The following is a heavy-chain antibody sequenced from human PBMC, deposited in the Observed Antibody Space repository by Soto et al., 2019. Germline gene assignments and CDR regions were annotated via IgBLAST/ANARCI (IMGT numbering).Heavy chain of an antibody. CDR1: GGTFSSYA. V-gene: IGHV1-69*01. J-gene: IGHJ4*02. D-gene: IGHD6-6*01. CDR3: ARVKVGGIAARPHYFDY. CDR2: IIPIFGTA. Sequence: QVQLVQSGAVVKKPGSSVKVSCKASGGTFSSYAISWVRQAPGQGLEWMGGIIPIFGTANYAQKFQGRVTITADESTSTAYMELSSLRSEDTAVYYCARVKVGGIAARPHYFDYWGQGTLVTVSS.